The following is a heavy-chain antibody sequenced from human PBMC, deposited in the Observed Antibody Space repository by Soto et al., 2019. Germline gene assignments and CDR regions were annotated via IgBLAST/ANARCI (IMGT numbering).Heavy chain of an antibody. D-gene: IGHD3-3*01. Sequence: GSLRLSCAASGFIFSDYGMHWVRQAPGKGLEWMAIISSDGSDKYYADSVKGRFTISRDNSKNTLYLQMNSLRAEDTAVYYCAKNHLPQSYYDLPWFDPWGQGTLVTVS. CDR1: GFIFSDYG. V-gene: IGHV3-30*18. J-gene: IGHJ5*02. CDR2: ISSDGSDK. CDR3: AKNHLPQSYYDLPWFDP.